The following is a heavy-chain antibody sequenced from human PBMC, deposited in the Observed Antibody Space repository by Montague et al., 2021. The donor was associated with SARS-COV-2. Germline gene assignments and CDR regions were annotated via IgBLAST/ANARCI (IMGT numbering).Heavy chain of an antibody. J-gene: IGHJ6*02. Sequence: RLSCAAPGFTFSSYWMSWVRQAPGKGLEWVANIKQDGSEKYYVDSVKGRFTISRDNSKNTLYLQMNSLRAEDTAVYYCASWKNAYNWNNARGYYYYGMDVWGQGTTVTVSS. CDR2: IKQDGSEK. V-gene: IGHV3-7*01. CDR3: ASWKNAYNWNNARGYYYYGMDV. D-gene: IGHD1/OR15-1a*01. CDR1: GFTFSSYW.